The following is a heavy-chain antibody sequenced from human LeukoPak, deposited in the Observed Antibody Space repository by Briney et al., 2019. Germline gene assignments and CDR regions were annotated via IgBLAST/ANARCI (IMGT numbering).Heavy chain of an antibody. CDR2: INHSGST. CDR1: GGSFSGYY. J-gene: IGHJ5*02. V-gene: IGHV4-34*01. D-gene: IGHD4-17*01. Sequence: SETLSLTCAVYGGSFSGYYWSWIRQPPGKGLEWIGEINHSGSTNYNPSLKSRVTISVDTSKNQFSLKLSSVTAADTAVYYCARGPDYGVFVTWGQGTLVTVSS. CDR3: ARGPDYGVFVT.